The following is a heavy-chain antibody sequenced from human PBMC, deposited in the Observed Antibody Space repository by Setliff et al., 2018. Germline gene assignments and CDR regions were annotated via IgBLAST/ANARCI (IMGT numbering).Heavy chain of an antibody. J-gene: IGHJ4*02. CDR2: IKQDGSEK. CDR1: GFTFSSYW. CDR3: AKRPEHVDMYFDY. Sequence: GSLRLSCAASGFTFSSYWMSWVRQAPGKGLEWVANIKQDGSEKYYVDSVKGRFTMSRDNAKNSLYLQMNSLRAEDTAVYYCAKRPEHVDMYFDYWGQGALVTVSS. V-gene: IGHV3-7*01.